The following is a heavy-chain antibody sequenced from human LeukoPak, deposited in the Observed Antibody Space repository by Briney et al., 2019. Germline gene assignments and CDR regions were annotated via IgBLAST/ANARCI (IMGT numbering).Heavy chain of an antibody. J-gene: IGHJ6*03. D-gene: IGHD2-2*01. CDR1: RVSISGYS. CDR2: IYTSVGNT. V-gene: IGHV4-4*07. CDR3: ARDRSQLLSPNYYYMDV. Sequence: SETLSLTCTVSRVSISGYSWSWIRQPAGKGLEWIGRIYTSVGNTYYNPSLKSRVTISVGKSKNQFSLRLSSVTAADTAVYYCARDRSQLLSPNYYYMDVWGTGTTVTVSS.